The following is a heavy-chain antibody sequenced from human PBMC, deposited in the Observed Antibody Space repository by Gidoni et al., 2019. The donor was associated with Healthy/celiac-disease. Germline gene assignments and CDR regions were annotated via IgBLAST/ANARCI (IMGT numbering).Heavy chain of an antibody. J-gene: IGHJ4*02. CDR3: ARGGRDIVVVPLDY. Sequence: TLSLTCAVSGYSISSGSYWGWIRQPPGKGLEWIGSIYHSGSTYYNPSLKSRVTISVDTSKNQFSLKLSSVTAADTAVYYCARGGRDIVVVPLDYWGQGTLVTVSS. CDR2: IYHSGST. V-gene: IGHV4-38-2*01. CDR1: GYSISSGSY. D-gene: IGHD2-2*01.